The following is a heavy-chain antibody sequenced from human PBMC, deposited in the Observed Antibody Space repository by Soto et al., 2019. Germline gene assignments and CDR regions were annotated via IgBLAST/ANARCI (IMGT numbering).Heavy chain of an antibody. CDR1: GGSISSGGYY. CDR2: IYYSGST. J-gene: IGHJ5*02. D-gene: IGHD2-2*01. V-gene: IGHV4-31*03. Sequence: QVQLQESGPGLVKPTQTLSLTCTVSGGSISSGGYYWRWIRQHPGKVLEWIGYIYYSGSTYYNPYLKSRVTISVDTSKNQFSLKLSSVTAADTAVYYCARGGYCISTSCYARWFDPWGQGTLVTVSS. CDR3: ARGGYCISTSCYARWFDP.